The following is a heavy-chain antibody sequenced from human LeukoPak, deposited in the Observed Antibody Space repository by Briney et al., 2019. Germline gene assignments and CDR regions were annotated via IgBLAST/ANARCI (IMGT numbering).Heavy chain of an antibody. CDR3: ARDPLRGSYYYDSSGYLSYQH. D-gene: IGHD3-22*01. J-gene: IGHJ1*01. CDR2: IIPIFGTA. Sequence: SVKVSCKASGGTFSSYAISWERQAPGQGLEWLGRIIPIFGTANYAQKFQGRVTITTDESTSTAYMELSSLRSEDTAVYYCARDPLRGSYYYDSSGYLSYQHWGQGTLVTVSS. CDR1: GGTFSSYA. V-gene: IGHV1-69*05.